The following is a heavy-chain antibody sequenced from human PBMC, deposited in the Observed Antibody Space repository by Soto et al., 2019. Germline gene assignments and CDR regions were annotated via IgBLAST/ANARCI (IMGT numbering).Heavy chain of an antibody. J-gene: IGHJ3*02. CDR3: ARDRYYNSRWWAFDI. D-gene: IGHD3-22*01. V-gene: IGHV4-30-4*01. Sequence: SETLSLTCTVSGGSISSGDYYWSWIRQPPGKGLEWIGYIYYSGSTYSNPSLKSRLTISVDTSKNQFSLKLSSVTAADTAVYYCARDRYYNSRWWAFDIWGQGTMVTVSS. CDR1: GGSISSGDYY. CDR2: IYYSGST.